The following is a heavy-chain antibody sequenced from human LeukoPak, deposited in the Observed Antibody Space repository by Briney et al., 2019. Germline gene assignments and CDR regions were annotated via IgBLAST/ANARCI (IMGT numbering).Heavy chain of an antibody. Sequence: PGGSLRLSCAASGFPFSSYWMSWVRQAPGKGLEWVANIKQDGSEKYYVDSVKGRFTISRDNAKNSLYLQMNSLRAEDTAVYYCARDFTVITNYYFDYWGQGTLVTVSS. CDR2: IKQDGSEK. J-gene: IGHJ4*02. CDR3: ARDFTVITNYYFDY. V-gene: IGHV3-7*01. CDR1: GFPFSSYW. D-gene: IGHD4-17*01.